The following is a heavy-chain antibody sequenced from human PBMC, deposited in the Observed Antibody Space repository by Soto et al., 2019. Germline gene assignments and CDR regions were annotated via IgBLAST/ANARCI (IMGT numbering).Heavy chain of an antibody. V-gene: IGHV3-23*01. CDR2: ISGSGGST. CDR1: GITFSSYA. CDR3: AKEAPTLDYYGSGRSNAFDI. J-gene: IGHJ3*02. D-gene: IGHD3-10*01. Sequence: GGSLRLSCAASGITFSSYAMSWVRQAPGKGLEWVSAISGSGGSTYYADYVKGRFTISRDNSKNTLYLQMNSLRAEDTAVYYRAKEAPTLDYYGSGRSNAFDIWGQGTMVTVSS.